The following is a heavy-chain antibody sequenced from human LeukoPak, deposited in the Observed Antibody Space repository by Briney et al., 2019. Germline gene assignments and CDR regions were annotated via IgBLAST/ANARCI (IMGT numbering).Heavy chain of an antibody. D-gene: IGHD6-6*01. CDR2: INHSGST. CDR1: GGSFSGYY. V-gene: IGHV4-34*01. CDR3: ARKVGYSSSSWVDY. Sequence: SETLSLTCAVYGGSFSGYYWSWLRQPPGKGLEWIGEINHSGSTNYNPSLKSRVTISVDTSMNQFSLKLSSVTAADTAVYYCARKVGYSSSSWVDYWGQGTLVTVSS. J-gene: IGHJ4*02.